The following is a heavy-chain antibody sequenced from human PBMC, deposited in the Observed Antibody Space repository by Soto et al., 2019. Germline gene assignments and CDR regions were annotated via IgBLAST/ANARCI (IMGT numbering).Heavy chain of an antibody. CDR2: IYFAGTT. CDR1: DGSLSPSY. V-gene: IGHV4-59*08. D-gene: IGHD3-22*01. CDR3: ARLGAYYQAMAS. J-gene: IGHJ1*01. Sequence: SETLSLTCTVSDGSLSPSYWSWIRQPPGKGLEWIGYIYFAGTTTYNPSLQSRVSISLDTSKNEVSLKLTSVTAADTAVYFCARLGAYYQAMASWGQGTLVTVSA.